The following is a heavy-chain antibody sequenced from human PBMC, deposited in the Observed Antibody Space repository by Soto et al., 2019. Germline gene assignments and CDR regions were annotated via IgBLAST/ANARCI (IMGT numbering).Heavy chain of an antibody. Sequence: QLQLQESPPGLVKPSETLSLTCTVSGGSISSNIYYWGWIRQPPGKGLERIGSIYYSGGTDHNPSLKRRITICVDKSNNQFSLMLSSGTAAHTAVYYCARHGGGCSGGSCYAEYWGQGTLVTVSS. CDR2: IYYSGGT. CDR1: GGSISSNIYY. V-gene: IGHV4-39*01. CDR3: ARHGGGCSGGSCYAEY. J-gene: IGHJ4*02. D-gene: IGHD2-15*01.